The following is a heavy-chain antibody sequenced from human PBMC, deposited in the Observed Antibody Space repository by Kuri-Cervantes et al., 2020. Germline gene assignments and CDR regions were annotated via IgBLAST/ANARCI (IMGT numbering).Heavy chain of an antibody. V-gene: IGHV3-15*01. Sequence: GESLKISCAASGFTFTNAWMTWVRQAPGKGLEWVGRIKSKADGGTTDYATPVKGRFTISRDDSKNVLYLQINSLKTEDTAVYYCTTHAPTDYYDSSGPFDYWGQGTLVTVSS. J-gene: IGHJ4*02. CDR3: TTHAPTDYYDSSGPFDY. CDR1: GFTFTNAW. D-gene: IGHD3-22*01. CDR2: IKSKADGGTT.